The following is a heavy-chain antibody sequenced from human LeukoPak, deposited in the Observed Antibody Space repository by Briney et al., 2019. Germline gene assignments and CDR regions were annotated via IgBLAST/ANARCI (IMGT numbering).Heavy chain of an antibody. J-gene: IGHJ2*01. CDR2: IYYSGST. D-gene: IGHD1-26*01. Sequence: SETLSLTCTVSGGSISSYYWSWIRQPPGKGLEWIGYIYYSGSTNYNPSLKSRVTISVDTSKNQFSLKLSSVTAADTAVYYCASGWERTDWYFDLWGRGTLVTVSS. CDR1: GGSISSYY. CDR3: ASGWERTDWYFDL. V-gene: IGHV4-59*01.